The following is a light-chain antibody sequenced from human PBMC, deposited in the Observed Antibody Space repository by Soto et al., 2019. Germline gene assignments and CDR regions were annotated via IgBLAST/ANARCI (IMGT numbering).Light chain of an antibody. CDR1: SSDVGSYIY. CDR2: EVT. Sequence: QSVLTQPASVSGSPGQSITISCTGTSSDVGSYIYVSWYQQHPGKAPKLMIYEVTNRPSGVSNRFSGSKSGNTASLTISGLQAEDEADYYCSSYSSTSSLYVFXTGTKV. J-gene: IGLJ1*01. V-gene: IGLV2-14*01. CDR3: SSYSSTSSLYV.